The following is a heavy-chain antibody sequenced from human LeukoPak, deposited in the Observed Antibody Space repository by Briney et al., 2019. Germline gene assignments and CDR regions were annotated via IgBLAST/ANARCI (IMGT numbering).Heavy chain of an antibody. J-gene: IGHJ4*02. CDR2: ISGSGDNT. CDR1: GFTFDDYT. CDR3: AKGSYYDSSGSFYFDY. V-gene: IGHV3-23*01. D-gene: IGHD3-22*01. Sequence: GGSLRLSCAASGFTFDDYTMHWVRQAPGKGLEWVSGISGSGDNTYYADSVKGRFTISRDNSKNTLYVQVNSLGTEDTAAYYCAKGSYYDSSGSFYFDYWGQGTLVTVSS.